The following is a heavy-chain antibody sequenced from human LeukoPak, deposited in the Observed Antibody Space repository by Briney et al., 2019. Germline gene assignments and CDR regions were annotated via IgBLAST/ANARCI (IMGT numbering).Heavy chain of an antibody. CDR3: AKDRIAVAGTWSY. D-gene: IGHD6-19*01. CDR1: GFTFSSYW. CDR2: INHNGNVN. J-gene: IGHJ4*02. V-gene: IGHV3-7*03. Sequence: PPGGSLRLSCAASGFTFSSYWMNWARQAPGKGLEWVASINHNGNVNYYVDSVRGRFTISRDNSKNTLYLQMNSLRAEDTAVYYCAKDRIAVAGTWSYWGQGTLVTVSS.